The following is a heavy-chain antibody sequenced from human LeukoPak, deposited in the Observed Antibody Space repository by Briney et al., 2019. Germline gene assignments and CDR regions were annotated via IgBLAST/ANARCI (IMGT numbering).Heavy chain of an antibody. Sequence: GGSLRLSCAASGITVSTNYMSWVRQAPGKGLEWVSIIYSGGATFYADSVKGRFTISRDNSKNTLYLQMNSLRAEDTALYYRARGPYYYDSSGYFAPDYWGQGTLVTVS. V-gene: IGHV3-66*02. CDR1: GITVSTNY. J-gene: IGHJ4*02. CDR3: ARGPYYYDSSGYFAPDY. D-gene: IGHD3-22*01. CDR2: IYSGGAT.